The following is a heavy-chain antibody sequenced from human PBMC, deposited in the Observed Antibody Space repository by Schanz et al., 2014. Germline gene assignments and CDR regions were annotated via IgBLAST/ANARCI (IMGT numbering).Heavy chain of an antibody. CDR1: GFIFNDYY. V-gene: IGHV3-11*04. CDR2: ISRDGTTS. CDR3: AKDDTQVNGMDV. J-gene: IGHJ6*02. Sequence: QVQLVESGGGLVKPGGSLRLSCAASGFIFNDYYMNWIRQAPGKGLEWLSYISRDGTTSYYADSVKGRFTISRDTSKNTLYLQMSSLRAEDTAVYYCAKDDTQVNGMDVWGQGTTVTVSS.